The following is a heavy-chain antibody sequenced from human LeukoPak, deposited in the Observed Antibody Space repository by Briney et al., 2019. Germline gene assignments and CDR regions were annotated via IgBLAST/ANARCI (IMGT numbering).Heavy chain of an antibody. CDR2: IYYSGST. D-gene: IGHD1-26*01. J-gene: IGHJ4*02. V-gene: IGHV4-59*12. Sequence: SETLSLTCSVSGGSISSYYWSWIRQPPGKGLEWIGYIYYSGSTNYNPSLKSRVTISVDKSKNQFSLKLSSVTAADTAVYYCARDSGSYSFDYWGQGTLVTVSS. CDR1: GGSISSYY. CDR3: ARDSGSYSFDY.